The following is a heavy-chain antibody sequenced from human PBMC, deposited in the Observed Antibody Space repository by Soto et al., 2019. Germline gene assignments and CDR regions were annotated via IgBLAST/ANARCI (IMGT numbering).Heavy chain of an antibody. CDR2: INHSGST. CDR3: ARDQGLLPYWYFDL. CDR1: GGSFSGYY. V-gene: IGHV4-34*01. Sequence: SETLSLTCAVYGGSFSGYYWSWIRQPPGKGLEWIGEINHSGSTNYNPSLKSRVTISVDTSKNQFSLKLSSVTAADTAVYYCARDQGLLPYWYFDLWGRGTLVTVSS. D-gene: IGHD3-22*01. J-gene: IGHJ2*01.